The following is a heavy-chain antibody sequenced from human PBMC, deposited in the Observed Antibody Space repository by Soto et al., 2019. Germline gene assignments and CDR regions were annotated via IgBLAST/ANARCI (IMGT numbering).Heavy chain of an antibody. V-gene: IGHV4-34*01. CDR3: ARGDIVVVVAATLHYYYYYMDV. CDR2: INHSGST. CDR1: GGSFSGYY. D-gene: IGHD2-15*01. J-gene: IGHJ6*03. Sequence: QVQLQRWGAGLLKPSETLSLTCAVYGGSFSGYYWSWIRQPPGKGLEWIGEINHSGSTNYNPSLKSRVTISVDTSKNQFSLKLSSVTAADTAVYYCARGDIVVVVAATLHYYYYYMDVWGKGTTVTVSS.